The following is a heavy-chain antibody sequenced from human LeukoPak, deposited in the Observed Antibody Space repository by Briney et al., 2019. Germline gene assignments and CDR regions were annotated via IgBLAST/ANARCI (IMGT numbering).Heavy chain of an antibody. CDR2: IKTEGSEN. CDR1: GFTSSNYC. CDR3: ARNYYFDY. J-gene: IGHJ4*02. Sequence: PGGSPRLSCAASGFTSSNYCMAWVRHHPGKGLEWVATIKTEGSENYYVDSVKGRFTISRDKAENSLYLQMKSLRVEAPGVYYCARNYYFDYWGQGTLVTVSS. D-gene: IGHD3-10*01. V-gene: IGHV3-7*05.